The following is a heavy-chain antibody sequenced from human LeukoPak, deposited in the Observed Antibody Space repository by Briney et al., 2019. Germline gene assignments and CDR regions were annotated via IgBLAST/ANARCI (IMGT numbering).Heavy chain of an antibody. CDR1: GFIFNDYW. D-gene: IGHD6-13*01. V-gene: IGHV3-74*03. CDR3: ARGTSATAGIDY. J-gene: IGHJ4*02. Sequence: TGGSLRLSCAASGFIFNDYWMFWVRRAPGKGLVWVSQIDSDGNKVTYGDSAKGRFTTSRDNAQNTLYLQMSSLRADDTAVYYCARGTSATAGIDYWGQGTLVAVSS. CDR2: IDSDGNKV.